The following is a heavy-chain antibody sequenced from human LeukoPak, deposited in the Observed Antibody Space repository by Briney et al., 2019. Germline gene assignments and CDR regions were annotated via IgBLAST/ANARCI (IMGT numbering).Heavy chain of an antibody. CDR1: GFTFSSYS. Sequence: PGGSLRLSCAASGFTFSSYSMNWFRQAPGKGLDWVSSISSSSSYIYYADSVKGRFTISRDNAKNSLYLQMNSLRAEDTAVYYCARFMKYQLLLDTTLDYWGQGTLVTVSS. CDR2: ISSSSSYI. CDR3: ARFMKYQLLLDTTLDY. J-gene: IGHJ4*02. D-gene: IGHD2-2*01. V-gene: IGHV3-21*01.